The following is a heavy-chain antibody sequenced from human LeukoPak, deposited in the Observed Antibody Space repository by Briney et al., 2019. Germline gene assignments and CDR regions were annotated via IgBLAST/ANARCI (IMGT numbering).Heavy chain of an antibody. CDR1: GGSVSTSDQY. V-gene: IGHV4-31*03. Sequence: SETLSLTCTVSGGSVSTSDQYWTWIRQHPGKGLEWIGHIYYSGSTHYNPSLKSRVTMSVHTSRNQFSLNLTSVTAADTAFYYCTRGLTLRDWFDPWGQGTLVTVSS. CDR3: TRGLTLRDWFDP. D-gene: IGHD5-24*01. J-gene: IGHJ5*02. CDR2: IYYSGST.